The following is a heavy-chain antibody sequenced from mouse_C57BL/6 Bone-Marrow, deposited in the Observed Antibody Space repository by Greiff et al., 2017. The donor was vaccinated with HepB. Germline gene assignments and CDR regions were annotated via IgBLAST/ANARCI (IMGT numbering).Heavy chain of an antibody. D-gene: IGHD1-1*01. Sequence: QVQLQQPGAELVMPGASVKLSCKASGYTFTSYWMHWVKQRPGQGLEWIGEIDPSDSYTNYNQKFKGKSTLTVDKSSSTAYMQISSLTSEDSAVYYCARVRGYAMDYWGQGTSVTVSS. CDR2: IDPSDSYT. CDR1: GYTFTSYW. J-gene: IGHJ4*01. CDR3: ARVRGYAMDY. V-gene: IGHV1-69*01.